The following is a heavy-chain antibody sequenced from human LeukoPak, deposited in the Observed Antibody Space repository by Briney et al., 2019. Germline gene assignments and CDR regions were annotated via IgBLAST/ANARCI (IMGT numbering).Heavy chain of an antibody. CDR3: ANSQIDYYYDSSGYYGPRGI. CDR2: ISGSGGST. CDR1: GFTLSSYA. D-gene: IGHD3-22*01. J-gene: IGHJ4*02. V-gene: IGHV3-23*01. Sequence: PGGSLRLSCAASGFTLSSYAMSWVRQAPGKGLEWVSAISGSGGSTYYADSVKGRFTISRDNSKSTLYLQMNSLRAEDTAVYYCANSQIDYYYDSSGYYGPRGIWGQGTLVTVSS.